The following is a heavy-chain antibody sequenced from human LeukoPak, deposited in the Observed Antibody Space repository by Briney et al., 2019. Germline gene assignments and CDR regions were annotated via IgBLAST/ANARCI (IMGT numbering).Heavy chain of an antibody. J-gene: IGHJ3*02. CDR2: ISSSGSYI. V-gene: IGHV3-21*01. Sequence: KSGGSLRLSCGASGFTFSRYSMNWVRQAPGKGLEWVSSISSSGSYIYYADSVKGRFTISRDNAKNSLYLQMNSLRAEDTAVNYCASRNQYCGGDCFWAFDIWGQGTMVTVSS. D-gene: IGHD2-21*02. CDR3: ASRNQYCGGDCFWAFDI. CDR1: GFTFSRYS.